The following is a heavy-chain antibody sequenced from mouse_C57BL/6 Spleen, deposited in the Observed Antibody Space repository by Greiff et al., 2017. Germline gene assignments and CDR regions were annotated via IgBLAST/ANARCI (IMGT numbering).Heavy chain of an antibody. J-gene: IGHJ2*01. D-gene: IGHD1-1*02. CDR1: GYTFTSYW. CDR3: ARAGGP. Sequence: QVQLQQPGTELVKPGASVKLSCKASGYTFTSYWMHWVKQRPGQGLEWIGEIYPRSGNTYYNEKFKGKATLTADKSSSTAYMELRSLTSEDSAVYFCARAGGPWGQGTTLTVSS. V-gene: IGHV1-81*01. CDR2: IYPRSGNT.